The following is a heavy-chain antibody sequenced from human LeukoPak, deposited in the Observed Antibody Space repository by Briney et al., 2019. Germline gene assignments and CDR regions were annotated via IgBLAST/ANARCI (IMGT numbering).Heavy chain of an antibody. CDR2: IYSGGTT. CDR3: AKDGNTVTIFDH. J-gene: IGHJ4*02. CDR1: GFTVSSSY. D-gene: IGHD4-17*01. V-gene: IGHV3-53*05. Sequence: GGSLRLSCAASGFTVSSSYMSWVRQAPGKGLEWVSVIYSGGTTYYADSVKGRFTISRDNSKNTLFLQMNSLGAEDTAVYYCAKDGNTVTIFDHWGQGTLVTVSS.